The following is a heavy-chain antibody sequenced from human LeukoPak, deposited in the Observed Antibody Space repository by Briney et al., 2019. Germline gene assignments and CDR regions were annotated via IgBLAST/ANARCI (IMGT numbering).Heavy chain of an antibody. J-gene: IGHJ5*02. CDR3: ARGIGSQLRSGWFDP. Sequence: GRSLRLSCAASGFTVSSNYMSWVRQAPGKGLEWVSVIYSGGNTYYADSVEGRFTISRDNSKNTLYLQMNSVRAEDTSVYYCARGIGSQLRSGWFDPWGQGTLVTVSS. CDR2: IYSGGNT. D-gene: IGHD3-3*01. CDR1: GFTVSSNY. V-gene: IGHV3-66*01.